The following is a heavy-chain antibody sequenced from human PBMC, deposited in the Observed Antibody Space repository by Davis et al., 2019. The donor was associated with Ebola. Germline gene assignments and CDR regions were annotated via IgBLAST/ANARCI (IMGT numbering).Heavy chain of an antibody. Sequence: SETLSLTCAVSGGSISSSNWWSWVRQPPGKGLEWIGEINHSGSTNYNPSLKSRVTISVDTSKNQFSLKLSSVTAADTAVYYCARGHPSLYWGQGTLVTVSS. CDR1: GGSISSSNW. CDR3: ARGHPSLY. CDR2: INHSGST. J-gene: IGHJ4*02. V-gene: IGHV4-4*02.